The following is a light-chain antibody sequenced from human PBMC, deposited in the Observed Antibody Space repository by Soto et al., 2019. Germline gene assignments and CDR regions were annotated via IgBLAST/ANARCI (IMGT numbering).Light chain of an antibody. Sequence: DIQMTQSPSSLSASLGDTVTITCRASQSIGTYLNWYQFKPGKAPRLLIYAASSFQSGVPSRFSGRGSATDFTRTISSLQPEDFATYYCQQTYSIPHTFGQGTKLEIK. V-gene: IGKV1-39*01. CDR2: AAS. J-gene: IGKJ2*01. CDR3: QQTYSIPHT. CDR1: QSIGTY.